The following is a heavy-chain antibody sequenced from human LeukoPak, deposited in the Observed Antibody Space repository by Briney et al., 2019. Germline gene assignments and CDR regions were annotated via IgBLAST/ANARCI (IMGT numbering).Heavy chain of an antibody. CDR2: IKRDGRDT. J-gene: IGHJ4*02. CDR1: GFTFSNYW. CDR3: VRDSYVVHS. D-gene: IGHD3-16*01. V-gene: IGHV3-74*01. Sequence: GGSLRLSCAASGFTFSNYWMNWVRQAPGKGLVWVPHIKRDGRDTNYADSVKGRFTISRDNAKNTLFLQMNSLRAEDTAVYSCVRDSYVVHSWGQGTLVTVSS.